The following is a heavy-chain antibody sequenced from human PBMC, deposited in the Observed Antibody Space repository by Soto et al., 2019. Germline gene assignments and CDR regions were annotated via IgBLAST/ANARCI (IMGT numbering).Heavy chain of an antibody. CDR1: GGSISSGTSY. J-gene: IGHJ4*02. D-gene: IGHD2-15*01. CDR2: ISDSGST. V-gene: IGHV4-61*03. Sequence: QVQLQESGPGLVKPSETLSLTCSVSGGSISSGTSYWSWIRQPPGKGLEWIAYISDSGSTNYNPSFTSRVTIAEGPSKNHFSLKLTSVTAADTAVYYCAVGIRAHPPRHWGQGSLFTVSS. CDR3: AVGIRAHPPRH.